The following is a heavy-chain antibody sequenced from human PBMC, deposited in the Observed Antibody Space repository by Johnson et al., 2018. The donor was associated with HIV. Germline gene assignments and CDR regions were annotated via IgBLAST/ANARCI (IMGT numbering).Heavy chain of an antibody. D-gene: IGHD2-15*01. CDR2: ISASGSNI. J-gene: IGHJ3*02. V-gene: IGHV3-11*04. CDR1: GFTLSDFY. Sequence: QVQLVESGGGVVQPGRSLRLSCAASGFTLSDFYMSWIRQAPGKGPEWLSYISASGSNIYYVDSVKGRFTISRDDAKNLLFLQMNSLTADDTAVYYCGRGGRVVPGGWGAFDIWGQGTLVTVSS. CDR3: GRGGRVVPGGWGAFDI.